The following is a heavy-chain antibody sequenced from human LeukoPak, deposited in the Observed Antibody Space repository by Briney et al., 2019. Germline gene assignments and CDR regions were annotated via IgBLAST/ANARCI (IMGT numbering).Heavy chain of an antibody. CDR1: GFTLTSYS. Sequence: GGSLRLSCAASGFTLTSYSMNWVRQAPGKGLEWVSSISSSSSYIYYADSVTGRFTISRDNAKNSLYLQMNTLRVEDTAVYYCTRDLMDYDVSTGLHHYYMDVWGQGTTVTVSS. V-gene: IGHV3-21*01. J-gene: IGHJ6*02. D-gene: IGHD3-9*01. CDR3: TRDLMDYDVSTGLHHYYMDV. CDR2: ISSSSSYI.